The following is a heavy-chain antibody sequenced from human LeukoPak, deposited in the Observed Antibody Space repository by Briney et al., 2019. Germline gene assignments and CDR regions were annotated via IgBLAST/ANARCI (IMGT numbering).Heavy chain of an antibody. CDR2: ISSDGREE. Sequence: GGSLRLSCAASGFTFSIYGMHWVRQAPGKGLEWVAVISSDGREEDYADSVRGRFTISRDNSRDTLYLQMSSLRPEDAAVYYCRAATKNRGYYFDYWGQGTLVTVFS. CDR1: GFTFSIYG. V-gene: IGHV3-30*03. D-gene: IGHD1-14*01. J-gene: IGHJ4*02. CDR3: RAATKNRGYYFDY.